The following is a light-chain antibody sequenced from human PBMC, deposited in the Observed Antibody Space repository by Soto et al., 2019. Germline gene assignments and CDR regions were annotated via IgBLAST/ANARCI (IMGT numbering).Light chain of an antibody. V-gene: IGKV3-11*01. CDR3: QQRANWPLT. CDR2: GAS. J-gene: IGKJ4*01. CDR1: QTITTY. Sequence: EIVLTQSPATLSLSPGERATLSCRASQTITTYLAWYQQKPGQPPRLLIYGASNRATGIPARFSGSGSGTDFTLTISNLEPEDFGVYYCQQRANWPLTFGGGTKVEIK.